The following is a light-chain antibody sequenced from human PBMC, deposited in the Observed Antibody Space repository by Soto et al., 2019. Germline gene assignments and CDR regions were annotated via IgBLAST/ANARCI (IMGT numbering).Light chain of an antibody. J-gene: IGKJ1*01. CDR1: QSVSSSY. CDR3: QQYGTSPGT. CDR2: GAS. Sequence: EIVLTQSPGTLSLSPGERATLSCRASQSVSSSYLAWYQQKTGQAPRPLLYGASRRATGIPHRFSGSGSGTDFTLTISRLEAEDCAVYYCQQYGTSPGTFGQVTKVEIQ. V-gene: IGKV3-20*01.